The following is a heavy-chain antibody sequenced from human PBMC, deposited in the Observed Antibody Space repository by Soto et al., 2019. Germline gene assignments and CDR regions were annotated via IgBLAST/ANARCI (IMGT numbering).Heavy chain of an antibody. CDR3: ARGCSGGSCSDFEY. Sequence: GGSLRLSCAASGFTFSSYGMHWVRQAPGKGLEWVAVIWYDGSNKYYADSVKGRFTISRDNSKNTLYLQMNSLRAEDTAVYYCARGCSGGSCSDFEYWGQGTLVTVSS. D-gene: IGHD2-15*01. CDR2: IWYDGSNK. V-gene: IGHV3-33*01. J-gene: IGHJ4*02. CDR1: GFTFSSYG.